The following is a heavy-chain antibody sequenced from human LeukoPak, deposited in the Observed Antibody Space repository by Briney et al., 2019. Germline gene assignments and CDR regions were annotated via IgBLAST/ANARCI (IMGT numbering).Heavy chain of an antibody. Sequence: GGSLRLSCEASGFTFRTYGMTWVRQAPGKGLEWVSGITGSSTWTYYADSVKGRCTISRDNSKNTLHLQMDSLRAEDTAIYYCARELVSLGTGYFDLWGRGTLVTVSS. CDR3: ARELVSLGTGYFDL. V-gene: IGHV3-23*01. D-gene: IGHD7-27*01. CDR1: GFTFRTYG. J-gene: IGHJ2*01. CDR2: ITGSSTWT.